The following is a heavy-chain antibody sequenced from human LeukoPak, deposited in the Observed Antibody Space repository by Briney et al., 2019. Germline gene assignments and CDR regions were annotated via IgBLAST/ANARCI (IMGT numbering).Heavy chain of an antibody. V-gene: IGHV3-30*02. Sequence: GGSLRLSCAASGFIFSTYGMHWVRQAPGKGLEWVAFIHYDGSNTYYADSVQGRFTISRDNSKNTLYLQMNSLRPEDTAVYYCAKRGINYGDYILGYWGQGILVTVSS. CDR1: GFIFSTYG. CDR2: IHYDGSNT. D-gene: IGHD4-17*01. CDR3: AKRGINYGDYILGY. J-gene: IGHJ4*02.